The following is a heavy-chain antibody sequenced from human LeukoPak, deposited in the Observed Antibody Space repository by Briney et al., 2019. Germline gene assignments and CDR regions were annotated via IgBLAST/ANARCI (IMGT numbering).Heavy chain of an antibody. CDR1: GFTFSSYG. CDR3: ARNTHDFWSGYLDY. Sequence: GSLRLSCAASGFTFSSYGMHWVRQAPGKGLEWVAVISYDGSNKYYADSVKGRFTISRDNAKNSLYLQMNSLRAEDTAVYYCARNTHDFWSGYLDYWGQGTLVTVSS. J-gene: IGHJ4*02. D-gene: IGHD3-3*01. V-gene: IGHV3-30*03. CDR2: ISYDGSNK.